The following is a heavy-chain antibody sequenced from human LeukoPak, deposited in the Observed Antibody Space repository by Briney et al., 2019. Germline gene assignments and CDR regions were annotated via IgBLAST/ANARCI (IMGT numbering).Heavy chain of an antibody. D-gene: IGHD3-10*02. CDR2: IKQDGSEK. V-gene: IGHV3-7*01. CDR1: GFTFSSYW. CDR3: AELGITMIGGV. J-gene: IGHJ6*04. Sequence: GGSLRLSCAASGFTFSSYWMSWVRQAPGKGLEWVANIKQDGSEKYYVDSAKGRFTISRDNSKNTLYLQMNSLRAEDTAVYYCAELGITMIGGVWGKGTTVTISS.